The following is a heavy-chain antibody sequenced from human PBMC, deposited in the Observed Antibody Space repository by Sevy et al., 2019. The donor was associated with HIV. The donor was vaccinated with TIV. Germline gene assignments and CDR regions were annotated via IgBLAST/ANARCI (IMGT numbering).Heavy chain of an antibody. CDR2: IYYSGTT. D-gene: IGHD4-17*01. Sequence: SETLSLTCTVSGGSLNSYFWSWIRQPPGKGLEWVGYIYYSGTTNYSPSLKRRVTMSVDTSKRQFSLRLNSVTAADTAVYYCARHASAFGDSLVFVSWGQGALVSASS. V-gene: IGHV4-59*08. CDR1: GGSLNSYF. CDR3: ARHASAFGDSLVFVS. J-gene: IGHJ4*02.